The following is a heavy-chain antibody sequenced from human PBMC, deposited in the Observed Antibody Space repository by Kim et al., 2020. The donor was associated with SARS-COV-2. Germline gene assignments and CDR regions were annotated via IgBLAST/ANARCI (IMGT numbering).Heavy chain of an antibody. J-gene: IGHJ4*02. CDR3: AKGLEVVVVITYIDY. D-gene: IGHD3-22*01. Sequence: DSGKGRFTISRDNSKNALYLQMNSLRAEDTAVYYCAKGLEVVVVITYIDYWGQGTLVTVSS. V-gene: IGHV3-23*01.